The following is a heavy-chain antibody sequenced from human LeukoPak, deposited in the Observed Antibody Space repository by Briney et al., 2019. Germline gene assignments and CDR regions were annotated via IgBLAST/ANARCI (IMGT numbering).Heavy chain of an antibody. V-gene: IGHV3-23*01. J-gene: IGHJ4*02. D-gene: IGHD3-3*01. CDR2: ISGGGDNT. CDR3: AKVRNPYYDLWSGEVDY. Sequence: PGGSLRLSCAVSGFTFSDYAMSWVRQAPGKGLEWVSDISGGGDNTYYADSVKGRFTISRDNSKNTLYLQMNSLRAEDTAIYYCAKVRNPYYDLWSGEVDYWGQGTLVTVSS. CDR1: GFTFSDYA.